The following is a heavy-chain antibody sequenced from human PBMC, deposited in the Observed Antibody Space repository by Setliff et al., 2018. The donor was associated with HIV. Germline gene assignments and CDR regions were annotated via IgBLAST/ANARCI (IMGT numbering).Heavy chain of an antibody. J-gene: IGHJ4*02. V-gene: IGHV1-69*06. CDR3: ARVIPDYGDYYFDY. Sequence: GASVKVSCKASGYTFTSYAISWVRQAPGQGLEWMGRIIPIFGTANYAQNFQGRVTITADKSTNTAYMELSSLRSEDTAVYYCARVIPDYGDYYFDYWGQGTLVTVSS. CDR1: GYTFTSYA. CDR2: IIPIFGTA. D-gene: IGHD4-17*01.